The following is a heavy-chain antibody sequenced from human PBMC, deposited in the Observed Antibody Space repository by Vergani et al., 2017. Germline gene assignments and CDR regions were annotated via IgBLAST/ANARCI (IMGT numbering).Heavy chain of an antibody. CDR2: IKQDGSEK. CDR3: AREPYYDYVWGSYRYFDY. CDR1: GFTFSSYW. J-gene: IGHJ4*02. D-gene: IGHD3-16*02. V-gene: IGHV3-7*01. Sequence: EVELLESGGGLAQPGGSLRLSCAASGFTFSSYWMSWVRQAPGKGLEWVANIKQDGSEKYYVDSVKGRFTISRDNAKNSLYLQMNSLRAEDTAVYYCAREPYYDYVWGSYRYFDYWGQGTLVTVSS.